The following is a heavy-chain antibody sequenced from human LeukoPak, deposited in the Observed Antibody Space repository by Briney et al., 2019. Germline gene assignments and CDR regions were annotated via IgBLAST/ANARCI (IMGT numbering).Heavy chain of an antibody. J-gene: IGHJ4*02. D-gene: IGHD6-6*01. CDR1: GFIFSDYY. V-gene: IGHV3-11*01. CDR3: TSGSSSVGY. Sequence: GGSLRLSCAASGFIFSDYYMSWIRQAPGKGLEWVSYTSPTGSDTYYXQSVKGRFTISRDNAKNSLSLHMNSLRVEDTAIYYCTSGSSSVGYWGQGTLVTVSS. CDR2: TSPTGSDT.